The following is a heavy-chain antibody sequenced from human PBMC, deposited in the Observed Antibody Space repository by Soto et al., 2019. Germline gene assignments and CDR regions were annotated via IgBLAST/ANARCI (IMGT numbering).Heavy chain of an antibody. CDR3: AKGEYGDSEFDY. V-gene: IGHV3-30*18. Sequence: QVQLVESGGGVVQPGRSLRLSCAASGFTFSSYGMHWVRQAPGKGLEWVAVISYDGSNKYYADSVKGRFTISRDNSKNTLYLQMNSLRAEDTAVYYCAKGEYGDSEFDYWGQGTLVTVSS. CDR2: ISYDGSNK. J-gene: IGHJ4*02. D-gene: IGHD4-17*01. CDR1: GFTFSSYG.